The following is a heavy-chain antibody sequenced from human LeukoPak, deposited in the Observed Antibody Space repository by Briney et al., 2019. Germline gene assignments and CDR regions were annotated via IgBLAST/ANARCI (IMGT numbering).Heavy chain of an antibody. V-gene: IGHV3-23*01. CDR3: AKATQHGGITIFGVVIMNAFDY. CDR1: GFTFSSYA. J-gene: IGHJ4*02. Sequence: GSLRLSCAASGFTFSSYAMSWVRQAPGKGLEWVSAISGSGGSTYYADSVKGRFTISRDNSKNTLYLQMNSLRAEDTAVYYCAKATQHGGITIFGVVIMNAFDYWGQGTLVTVSS. CDR2: ISGSGGST. D-gene: IGHD3-3*01.